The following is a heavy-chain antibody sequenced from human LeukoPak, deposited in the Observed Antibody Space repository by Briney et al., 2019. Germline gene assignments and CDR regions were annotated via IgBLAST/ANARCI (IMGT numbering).Heavy chain of an antibody. Sequence: SETLSLTCTISGGSISNYYWSWIRQPPGKGLEWIGYIYYSGNTNYNPSLKSRVTISVDTSKNQFSLKLSSVTAADTAVYYCVRENYSSGWYGIIDYWGQGTLVTVSS. J-gene: IGHJ4*02. CDR3: VRENYSSGWYGIIDY. CDR1: GGSISNYY. V-gene: IGHV4-59*01. D-gene: IGHD6-19*01. CDR2: IYYSGNT.